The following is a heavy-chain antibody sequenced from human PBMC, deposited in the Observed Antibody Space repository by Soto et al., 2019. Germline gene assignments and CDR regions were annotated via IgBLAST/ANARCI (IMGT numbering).Heavy chain of an antibody. V-gene: IGHV4-39*01. CDR3: ARSLWNDYHDTYYYYGMDV. Sequence: SETLSLTCTVSGGSISSSSYYWGWIRQPPGKGLEWIGSIYYSGSTYYNPSLKSRVTISVDTSKNQFSLKLSSVTAADTAVYYCARSLWNDYHDTYYYYGMDVWGQGTTVTVSS. D-gene: IGHD1-1*01. J-gene: IGHJ6*02. CDR1: GGSISSSSYY. CDR2: IYYSGST.